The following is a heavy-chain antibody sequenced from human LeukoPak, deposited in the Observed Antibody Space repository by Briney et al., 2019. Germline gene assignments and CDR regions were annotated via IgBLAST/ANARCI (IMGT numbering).Heavy chain of an antibody. CDR2: ISAYNGNT. CDR1: GYTFTSYG. J-gene: IGHJ4*02. V-gene: IGHV1-18*01. CDR3: ARAEGVATALYFDY. D-gene: IGHD5-12*01. Sequence: ASVKVSCKASGYTFTSYGISWVRQAPGQGLEWMGWISAYNGNTNYAEKLQGRVTMTTDTSTSTAYMELRSLGSDDTAVYYCARAEGVATALYFDYWGQGTLVTVSS.